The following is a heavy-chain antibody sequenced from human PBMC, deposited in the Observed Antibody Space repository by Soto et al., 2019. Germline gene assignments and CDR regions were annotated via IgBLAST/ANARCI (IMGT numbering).Heavy chain of an antibody. J-gene: IGHJ5*02. V-gene: IGHV4-59*08. CDR1: GGSISSYY. Sequence: SETLSLTCTVSGGSISSYYWSWIRQPPGKGLEWIGYIYYSGSTNYNPSLKSRVTISVDTSKNQFSLKLSSVTAADTAVYYCAIYGSISYHHYGINWFAPWGQGTLVTVSS. CDR3: AIYGSISYHHYGINWFAP. D-gene: IGHD2-2*01. CDR2: IYYSGST.